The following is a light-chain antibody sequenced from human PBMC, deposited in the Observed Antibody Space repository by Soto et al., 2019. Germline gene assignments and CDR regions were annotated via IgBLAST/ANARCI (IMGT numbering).Light chain of an antibody. CDR2: DVS. CDR1: SSDVGGHNA. V-gene: IGLV2-14*03. Sequence: QSVLTQPASVSGSPGQSITISCSGTSSDVGGHNAVSWYQQHPGKVPQLMIYDVSIRPSGISDRLSASKSGNMASLTISGLQAEDEADYYCSSYRVGGSYVFGTGTKVTVL. CDR3: SSYRVGGSYV. J-gene: IGLJ1*01.